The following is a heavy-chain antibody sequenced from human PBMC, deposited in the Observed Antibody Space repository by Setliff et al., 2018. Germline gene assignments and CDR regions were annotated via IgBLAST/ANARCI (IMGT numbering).Heavy chain of an antibody. V-gene: IGHV1-2*04. CDR1: GYAFTDNY. CDR3: AKSDHLVVDGFDV. J-gene: IGHJ3*01. D-gene: IGHD3-16*01. Sequence: ASVKVSCKTSGYAFTDNYIHWVRQAPGQGLEWMGWINPKTGGTNLAQKFQGWVSMTRDTSITTAYMELSRLTSDDMGVYFCAKSDHLVVDGFDVWGQGTMVTVSS. CDR2: INPKTGGT.